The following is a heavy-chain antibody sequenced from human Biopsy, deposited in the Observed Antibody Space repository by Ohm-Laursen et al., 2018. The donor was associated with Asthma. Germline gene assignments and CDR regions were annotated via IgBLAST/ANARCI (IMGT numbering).Heavy chain of an antibody. V-gene: IGHV1-69*13. CDR2: INPVFGTT. Sequence: GASVKVSCKSLGGTFSTYVIGWVRQAPGQGLEWMGGINPVFGTTTYPQKFQDRVTITADDSTSTVYMELSSLRSEDTAVYYCARKAGSCISRTCYSLDFWGQGTLVTVSS. CDR3: ARKAGSCISRTCYSLDF. CDR1: GGTFSTYV. D-gene: IGHD2-2*01. J-gene: IGHJ4*02.